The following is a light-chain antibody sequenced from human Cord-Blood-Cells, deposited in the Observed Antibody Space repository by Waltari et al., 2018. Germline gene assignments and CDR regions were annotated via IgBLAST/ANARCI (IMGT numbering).Light chain of an antibody. CDR1: RSDVGSYNL. J-gene: IGLJ3*02. CDR2: EGS. CDR3: CSYAGSSTWV. Sequence: QSALTQPASVSGSPGQSITISCTGTRSDVGSYNLVSWYQQHPGKAPKLMIYEGSKRPSGVSNRFSGSKSGNTASLTISGLQAEDEADYYCCSYAGSSTWVFGGGNKLTVL. V-gene: IGLV2-23*01.